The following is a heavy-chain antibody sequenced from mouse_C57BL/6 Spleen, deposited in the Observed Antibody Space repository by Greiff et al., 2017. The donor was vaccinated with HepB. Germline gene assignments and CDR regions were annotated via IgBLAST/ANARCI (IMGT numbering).Heavy chain of an antibody. CDR3: ARVNLLRLKDYAMDY. J-gene: IGHJ4*01. CDR2: ISSGGSYT. V-gene: IGHV5-6*01. CDR1: GFTFSSYG. Sequence: EVKLMESGGDLVKPGGSLKLSCAASGFTFSSYGMSWVRQTPDKRLEWVATISSGGSYTYYPDSVKGRFTISRDNAKNTLYLQMSSLKSEDTAMYYCARVNLLRLKDYAMDYWGQGTSVTVSS. D-gene: IGHD1-1*01.